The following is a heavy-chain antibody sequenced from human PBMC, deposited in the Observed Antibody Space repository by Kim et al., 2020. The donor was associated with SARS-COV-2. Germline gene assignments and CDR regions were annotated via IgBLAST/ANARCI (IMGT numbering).Heavy chain of an antibody. CDR2: GDK. J-gene: IGHJ4*02. V-gene: IGHV2-70*19. Sequence: GDKRYSTSLKTRLTISKDTSNNQVVLTMTNMDPVDTATYYCARGRYYYDFWGQGTLVTVSS. CDR3: ARGRYYYDF.